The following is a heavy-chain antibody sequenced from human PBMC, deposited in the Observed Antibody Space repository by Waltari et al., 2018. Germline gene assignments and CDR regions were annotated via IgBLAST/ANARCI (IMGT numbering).Heavy chain of an antibody. Sequence: QVQLQESGPGLVKPSGTLSLTCAVSGGSISSSNWWRWVRQPPGKGLVWIGEIYHSGSTNYNPSLKSRVTISVDKSKNQFSLKLSSVTAADTALYYCATRWGMPDRAFDIWGQGTMVTVSS. CDR3: ATRWGMPDRAFDI. CDR1: GGSISSSNW. D-gene: IGHD2-8*01. V-gene: IGHV4-4*02. CDR2: IYHSGST. J-gene: IGHJ3*02.